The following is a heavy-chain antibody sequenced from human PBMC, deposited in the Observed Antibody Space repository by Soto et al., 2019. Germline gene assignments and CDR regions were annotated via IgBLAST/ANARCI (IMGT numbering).Heavy chain of an antibody. D-gene: IGHD6-13*01. CDR1: GFTFSSYA. CDR2: ISYDGSNK. V-gene: IGHV3-30-3*01. Sequence: GGSLRLSCAASGFTFSSYAMHWVRQAPGKGLEWVAVISYDGSNKYYADSVKGRFTISRDNSKNTLYLQMNSLRAEDTAVYYCARVGGGYSSSWYVYYYYGMDVWGQETTVTVS. CDR3: ARVGGGYSSSWYVYYYYGMDV. J-gene: IGHJ6*02.